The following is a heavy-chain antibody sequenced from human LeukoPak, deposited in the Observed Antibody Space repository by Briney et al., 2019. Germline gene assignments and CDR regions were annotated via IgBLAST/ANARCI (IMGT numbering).Heavy chain of an antibody. CDR1: GFTFSNYW. CDR3: ATPDTAMFY. CDR2: ISTSGGTT. D-gene: IGHD5-18*01. J-gene: IGHJ4*02. V-gene: IGHV3-23*01. Sequence: GGSLRLSCAASGFTFSNYWMSWVRQAPGKGLEWVSAISTSGGTTYYADSVKGRFTIPRDNSKNTLYLQMNSLRAEDTAVYYCATPDTAMFYWGQGTLVTVSS.